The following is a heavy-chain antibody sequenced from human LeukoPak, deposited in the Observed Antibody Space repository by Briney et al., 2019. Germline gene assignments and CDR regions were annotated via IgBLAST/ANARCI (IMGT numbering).Heavy chain of an antibody. V-gene: IGHV3-30*04. CDR2: ISYDGSNK. CDR1: GFTFSSYA. J-gene: IGHJ6*03. D-gene: IGHD7-27*01. Sequence: TGGSLRLSCAASGFTFSSYAMHWVRQAPGKGLEWVAVISYDGSNKYYADSVKGRFTISRDNSKNTLYLQMNSLRAEDTAVYYCAKDRWGYYYMDVWGKGTTVTISS. CDR3: AKDRWGYYYMDV.